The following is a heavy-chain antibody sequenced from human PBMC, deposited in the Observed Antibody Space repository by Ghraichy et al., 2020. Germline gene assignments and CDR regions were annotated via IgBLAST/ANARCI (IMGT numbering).Heavy chain of an antibody. J-gene: IGHJ4*02. D-gene: IGHD3-10*01. CDR3: ATGVLGFGEGDAPN. V-gene: IGHV3-23*01. CDR1: GFTFSSYA. Sequence: GGSLRLSCAASGFTFSSYAMSWVRQAPGKGLEWVSAISGSGGSTYYADSVKGRFTISRDNSKNTLYLQMNSLRAEDTAVYYCATGVLGFGEGDAPNWGQGTLVTVSS. CDR2: ISGSGGST.